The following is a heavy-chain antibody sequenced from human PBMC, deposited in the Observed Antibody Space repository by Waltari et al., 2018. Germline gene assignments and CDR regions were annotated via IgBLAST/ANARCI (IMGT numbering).Heavy chain of an antibody. D-gene: IGHD1-26*01. V-gene: IGHV3-23*01. J-gene: IGHJ3*02. CDR3: AREMGYKVVGATNAFDI. CDR1: GFTFSSYA. CDR2: ISGSGGST. Sequence: EVQLLESGGGLVQPGGSLRLSCAASGFTFSSYAMSWVRQAPGKGLEWVSAISGSGGSTYYADSVKGRFTISRDNSKNTLYLQMNSLRSEDTAVYYCAREMGYKVVGATNAFDIWGQGTMVTVSS.